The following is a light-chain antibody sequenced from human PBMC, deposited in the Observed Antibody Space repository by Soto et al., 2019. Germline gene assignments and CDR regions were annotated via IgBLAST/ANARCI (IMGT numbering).Light chain of an antibody. CDR2: DAS. Sequence: DIQMTQSPSTLSSSVLERVTITCLASQSISHFLAWYQQKPGKVPKLLIYDASNLGSGVPSRFSGSGSGTDFTLTISGLQPDDFTTYYCQQYTSYSRAFGQGTKVDIK. CDR3: QQYTSYSRA. V-gene: IGKV1-5*01. J-gene: IGKJ1*01. CDR1: QSISHF.